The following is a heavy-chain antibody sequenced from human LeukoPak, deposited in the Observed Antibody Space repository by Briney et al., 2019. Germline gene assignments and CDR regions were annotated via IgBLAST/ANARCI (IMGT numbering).Heavy chain of an antibody. V-gene: IGHV3-53*01. J-gene: IGHJ3*02. CDR2: IYSRGGT. D-gene: IGHD2-21*01. CDR1: GFTVSSNF. Sequence: GGSLRLSCAASGFTVSSNFMSWVRQAPGKGLECVSVIYSRGGTYYADSVQGRFTISRDASKNTLFLQMNSLRADDTAVYYCATGYCGGDCYDAFDIWGQGTMVTVSS. CDR3: ATGYCGGDCYDAFDI.